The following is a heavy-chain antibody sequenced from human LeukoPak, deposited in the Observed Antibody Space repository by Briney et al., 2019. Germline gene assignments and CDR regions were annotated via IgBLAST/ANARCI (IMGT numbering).Heavy chain of an antibody. V-gene: IGHV1-2*02. J-gene: IGHJ4*02. D-gene: IGHD4-17*01. CDR2: INPNSGGT. CDR1: GYTFTGYY. Sequence: GASVKVSCKASGYTFTGYYMHWVRQAPGQGLEWMGWINPNSGGTNYAQKFQGRVTMTRDTSISTAYMELSRLRSDDTAVYYCARSLIYGDSRPFEYWGQGTLVTVSS. CDR3: ARSLIYGDSRPFEY.